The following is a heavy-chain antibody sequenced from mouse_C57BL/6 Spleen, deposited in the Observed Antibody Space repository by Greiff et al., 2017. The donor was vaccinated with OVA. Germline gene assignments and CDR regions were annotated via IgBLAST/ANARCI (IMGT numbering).Heavy chain of an antibody. Sequence: EVMLVESGGGLVKPGGSLKLSCAASGFTFSSYAMSWVRQTPEKRLEWVATISDGGSYTYYPDNVKGRFTISRDNAKNNLYLQMSHLKSEDTAMYYCAREAGTRYFDVWGTGTTVTVSS. CDR3: AREAGTRYFDV. J-gene: IGHJ1*03. CDR1: GFTFSSYA. V-gene: IGHV5-4*01. CDR2: ISDGGSYT. D-gene: IGHD2-14*01.